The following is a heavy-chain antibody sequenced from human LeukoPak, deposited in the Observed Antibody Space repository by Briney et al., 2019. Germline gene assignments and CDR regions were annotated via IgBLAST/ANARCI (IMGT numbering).Heavy chain of an antibody. Sequence: SETLSLTCTVSGYSISSGYYWGWIRQPPGKWLEWIGSIYHSGSTYYNPSLKSRVTISVDTSKNQFSLKLSSVTAADTAVYYCARGTYYYYYMDVWGKGTTVTVSS. CDR3: ARGTYYYYYMDV. CDR2: IYHSGST. CDR1: GYSISSGYY. J-gene: IGHJ6*03. V-gene: IGHV4-38-2*02.